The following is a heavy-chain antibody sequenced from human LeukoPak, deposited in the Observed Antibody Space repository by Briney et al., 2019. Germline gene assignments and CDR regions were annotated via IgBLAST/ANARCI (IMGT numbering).Heavy chain of an antibody. CDR2: VNPNSGNT. V-gene: IGHV1-8*01. CDR3: ARGSWVEIAGRKSFEF. CDR1: ECTFTSYD. D-gene: IGHD6-6*01. J-gene: IGHJ4*02. Sequence: GASVTVSCKASECTFTSYDINWVRQATGQGLEWMGWVNPNSGNTGYAQKFQGRVTMTRVTSISTAYMELNNLTSEDTAVYYCARGSWVEIAGRKSFEFWGQGSLVTVSS.